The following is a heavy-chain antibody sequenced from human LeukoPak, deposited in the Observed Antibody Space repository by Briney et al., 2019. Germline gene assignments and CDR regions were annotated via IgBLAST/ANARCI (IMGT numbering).Heavy chain of an antibody. CDR3: ARHRSDTGGKKGVNWFDP. CDR1: GGSIKNYY. Sequence: SETLSLTCSVSGGSIKNYYWSWIRQPPGKGLEWLGNIYFGGTTDYNSSLKSRLTIPVDTFKNQLSLNLQSVTAADTATYYCARHRSDTGGKKGVNWFDPWSQGTLVTVSS. CDR2: IYFGGTT. V-gene: IGHV4-59*01. J-gene: IGHJ5*02. D-gene: IGHD4-23*01.